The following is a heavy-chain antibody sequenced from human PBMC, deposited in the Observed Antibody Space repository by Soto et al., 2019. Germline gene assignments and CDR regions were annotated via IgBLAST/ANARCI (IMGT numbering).Heavy chain of an antibody. CDR1: GGSFSGYY. Sequence: QVQLQQWGAGLLKPSETLSLTCAVYGGSFSGYYWSWIRQPPGKGLEWIGEINHSGSTNYNPSLKSRVPIAVDTAKNQFSLKLSSVTAAGTAVYYCARGSVTIFGVVTQNNWFDPWGQGTLVTVSS. J-gene: IGHJ5*02. D-gene: IGHD3-3*01. V-gene: IGHV4-34*01. CDR2: INHSGST. CDR3: ARGSVTIFGVVTQNNWFDP.